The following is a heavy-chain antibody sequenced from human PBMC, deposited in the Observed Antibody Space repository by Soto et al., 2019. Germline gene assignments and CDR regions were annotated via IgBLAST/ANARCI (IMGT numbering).Heavy chain of an antibody. CDR1: GFTVSSNY. CDR2: IKSKTDGGTT. D-gene: IGHD6-6*01. CDR3: TTDVRDSSSPPNLSYYYYYGMDV. J-gene: IGHJ6*02. Sequence: GGSQRLSCAASGFTVSSNYRSWVRQAPGKGLEWVGGIKSKTDGGTTDYAAPVKGRFTISRDDSKNTLYLQMNSLKTEDTAVYYCTTDVRDSSSPPNLSYYYYYGMDVWGQGTTVTVSS. V-gene: IGHV3-15*01.